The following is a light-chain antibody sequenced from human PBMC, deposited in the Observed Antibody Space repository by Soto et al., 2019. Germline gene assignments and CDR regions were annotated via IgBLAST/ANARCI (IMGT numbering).Light chain of an antibody. CDR3: QQRHYWPLT. Sequence: EIVLTQSPATLSLSPGERATLFCRASQNINNYLAWYQQKPGQPPRLLIYDASTTATGIPARFSGSGSGTDFTLTVSSLEPEDFAVYYCQQRHYWPLTFGGGTKLEIK. V-gene: IGKV3-11*01. J-gene: IGKJ4*01. CDR2: DAS. CDR1: QNINNY.